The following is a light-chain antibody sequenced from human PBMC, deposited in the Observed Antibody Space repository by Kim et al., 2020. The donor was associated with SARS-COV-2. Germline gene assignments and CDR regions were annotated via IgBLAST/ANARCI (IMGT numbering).Light chain of an antibody. J-gene: IGLJ1*01. CDR2: DVN. Sequence: QSALTQPRSVSGSPGQSVTISCTGTSSDVGGYNYVSWYQQHPGTAPKVMIYDVNKRPSGVPDRFSGSKSGNTASLTISGLQTEDEADYYCCSYAGSYTNYVFGVGTKVTVL. CDR3: CSYAGSYTNYV. CDR1: SSDVGGYNY. V-gene: IGLV2-11*01.